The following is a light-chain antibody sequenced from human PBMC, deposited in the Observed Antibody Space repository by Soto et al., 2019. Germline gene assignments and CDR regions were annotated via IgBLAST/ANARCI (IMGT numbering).Light chain of an antibody. CDR1: QSVSSTY. V-gene: IGKV3-20*01. CDR2: GAS. J-gene: IGKJ2*02. Sequence: EIVLTQSPGTLSLSPGERATLSCRASQSVSSTYLAWYQQKLGQAPRLLIYGASSRATGIPDRFSGSGSGTDFTLTISRLEPEDFAVYYCQQYGSSPQMCTFGQGTKLAIK. CDR3: QQYGSSPQMCT.